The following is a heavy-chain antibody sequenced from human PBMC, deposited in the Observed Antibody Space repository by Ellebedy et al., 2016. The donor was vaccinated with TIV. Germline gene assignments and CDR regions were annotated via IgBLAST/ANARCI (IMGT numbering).Heavy chain of an antibody. V-gene: IGHV4-34*01. CDR3: ATFRDSNYYYGMDV. CDR1: GESFSGYY. J-gene: IGHJ6*02. Sequence: SETLSLTCAVYGESFSGYYWSWIRQPPGKGLEWIGEINHSGSTNYNPSLKSRVTISVDTSKNQFSLKLSSVTAADTAVYYCATFRDSNYYYGMDVWGQGTTVTVSS. CDR2: INHSGST. D-gene: IGHD2-21*01.